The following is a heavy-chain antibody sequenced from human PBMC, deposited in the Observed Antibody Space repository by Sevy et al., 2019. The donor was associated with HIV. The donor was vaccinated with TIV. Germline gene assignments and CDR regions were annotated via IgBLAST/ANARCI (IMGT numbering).Heavy chain of an antibody. J-gene: IGHJ6*03. CDR3: ATKAAAARPYYYYYMYV. D-gene: IGHD6-13*01. CDR1: GGSFSGYY. Sequence: SETLSLTCAVYGGSFSGYYWSWIRQPPGKGLEWIGEINHSGSTNYNPSLKSRVTISVETSKNQFSLKLSSVTAADTAVYYCATKAAAARPYYYYYMYVWGKGTTVTVSS. CDR2: INHSGST. V-gene: IGHV4-34*01.